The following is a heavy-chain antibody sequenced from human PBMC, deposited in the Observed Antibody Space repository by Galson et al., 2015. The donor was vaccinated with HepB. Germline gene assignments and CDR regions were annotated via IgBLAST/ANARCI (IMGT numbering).Heavy chain of an antibody. CDR3: AKRGYSGTYEGFDY. J-gene: IGHJ4*02. D-gene: IGHD1-26*01. V-gene: IGHV3-23*01. Sequence: SLRLSCAASGFTFSTYAMSWVRQAPGKGLEWVSGITDDGSNTYYADSVKGRFTISRSNSKNTSYLQMNSLRAEGTAVYYCAKRGYSGTYEGFDYWGQGTLVTVSS. CDR2: ITDDGSNT. CDR1: GFTFSTYA.